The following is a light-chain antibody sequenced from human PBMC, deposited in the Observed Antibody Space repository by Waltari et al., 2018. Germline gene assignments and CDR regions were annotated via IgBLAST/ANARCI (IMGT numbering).Light chain of an antibody. Sequence: EIVMPPYPATLSVSPGETATLSCRASQSVSSSLAWDQQKPGQAPRLLFYGASIRATGSPVRFSGSGSGTDFTLTIDSVQSEDFAVYYCQQYDNWPLLFGQGTKVEIK. V-gene: IGKV3-15*01. CDR2: GAS. J-gene: IGKJ1*01. CDR3: QQYDNWPLL. CDR1: QSVSSS.